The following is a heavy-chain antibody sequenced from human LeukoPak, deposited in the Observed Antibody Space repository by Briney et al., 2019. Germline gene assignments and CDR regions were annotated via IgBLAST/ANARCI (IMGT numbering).Heavy chain of an antibody. Sequence: SVKVSCKASGGTFSSSAISWVRQAPGQGLERMGRIIPIFGTANYAQKFQGRVTITADKSTSTAYMELSSLRSEDTAVYYCARDRRSGSYYYLADYWGQGSLVTVSS. CDR1: GGTFSSSA. J-gene: IGHJ4*02. CDR3: ARDRRSGSYYYLADY. CDR2: IIPIFGTA. D-gene: IGHD1-26*01. V-gene: IGHV1-69*06.